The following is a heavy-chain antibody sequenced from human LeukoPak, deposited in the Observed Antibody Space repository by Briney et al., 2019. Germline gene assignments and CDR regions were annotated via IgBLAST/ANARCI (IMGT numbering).Heavy chain of an antibody. V-gene: IGHV3-30*02. Sequence: GGSLRLSCTASGFTFTNYGIHWVRQAPGKGLEWVAFIQYDGGNKYYADSVKGRFTISRDNSKNTLYLQMNSLRAEDTAVYYCARGAGGDADAFDIWGQGSMVTVSS. D-gene: IGHD2-21*02. CDR1: GFTFTNYG. CDR3: ARGAGGDADAFDI. J-gene: IGHJ3*02. CDR2: IQYDGGNK.